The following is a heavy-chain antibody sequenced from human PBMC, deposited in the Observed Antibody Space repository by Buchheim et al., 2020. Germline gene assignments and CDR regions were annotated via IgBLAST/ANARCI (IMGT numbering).Heavy chain of an antibody. CDR3: ARGRTDARLQY. J-gene: IGHJ4*02. V-gene: IGHV4-34*02. CDR1: GGSFSGDY. CDR2: ILQSESASYSP. Sequence: QVQLQQWGAGLLKPSETLSLTCTVYGGSFSGDYWSWIRQPPGKGLEWIGGILQSESASYSPSYSPSLKSRVTISVDTSKNQFSLQLTSVTAADTAVYYCARGRTDARLQYWGQGTL. D-gene: IGHD5-24*01.